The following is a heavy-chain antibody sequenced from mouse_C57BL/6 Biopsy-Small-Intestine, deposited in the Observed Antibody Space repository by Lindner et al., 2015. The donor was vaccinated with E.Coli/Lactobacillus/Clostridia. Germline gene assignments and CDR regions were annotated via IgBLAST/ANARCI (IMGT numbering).Heavy chain of an antibody. D-gene: IGHD1-1*01. CDR1: GYAFSSYW. CDR3: ARSGSSYYDY. V-gene: IGHV1-80*01. CDR2: IYPGDGDT. J-gene: IGHJ2*01. Sequence: VQLQESGAELVKPGASVKISCKASGYAFSSYWMNWVKQRPGKGLEWIGQIYPGDGDTDYNGKFKGKATLTADKSSSTAYMQLSSLTSEDSAVYFCARSGSSYYDYWGQGTTLTVSS.